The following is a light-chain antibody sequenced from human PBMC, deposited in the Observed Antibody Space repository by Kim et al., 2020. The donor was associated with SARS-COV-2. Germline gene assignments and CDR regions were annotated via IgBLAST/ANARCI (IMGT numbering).Light chain of an antibody. CDR2: EVS. J-gene: IGLJ2*01. Sequence: GPSVTISSTGTSGDVGGYNYVSWYQQHPGKAPKLMIYEVSKRPSGVPDRFSGSKSGNTASLTVSGLQAEDEADYYCSSYAGSNNLVFGGGTQLTVL. CDR3: SSYAGSNNLV. CDR1: SGDVGGYNY. V-gene: IGLV2-8*01.